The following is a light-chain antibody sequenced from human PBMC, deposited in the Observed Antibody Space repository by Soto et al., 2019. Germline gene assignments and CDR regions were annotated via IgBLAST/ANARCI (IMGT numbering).Light chain of an antibody. Sequence: QSVLTQPPSASGSPGQSVAISCTGTSSDVGGYNYVSWYQQHPGQAPKLMIYEVNTRPSGVPDRFSGSKSGNTASLTVSGLQAEDEADYYCSSYAGSSNVFGTGTKLTVL. CDR3: SSYAGSSNV. V-gene: IGLV2-8*01. J-gene: IGLJ1*01. CDR2: EVN. CDR1: SSDVGGYNY.